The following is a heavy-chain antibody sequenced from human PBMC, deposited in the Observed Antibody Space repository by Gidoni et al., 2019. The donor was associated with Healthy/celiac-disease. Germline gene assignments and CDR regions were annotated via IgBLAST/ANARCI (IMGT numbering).Heavy chain of an antibody. CDR2: INPNSGGT. J-gene: IGHJ3*02. V-gene: IGHV1-2*06. D-gene: IGHD3-22*01. CDR1: GYTFPGYY. Sequence: QVQLVPSGAEVKKPGASVKVSCKASGYTFPGYYMHWVRQAPGQGLEWMGRINPNSGGTNYAQKFQGRVTMTRDTSISTAYMELSRLRSDDTAVYYCARTYDSSGYYYLGRAFDIWGQGTMVTVSS. CDR3: ARTYDSSGYYYLGRAFDI.